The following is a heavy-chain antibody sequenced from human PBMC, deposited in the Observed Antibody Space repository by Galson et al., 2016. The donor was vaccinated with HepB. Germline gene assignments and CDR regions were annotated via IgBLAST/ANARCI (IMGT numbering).Heavy chain of an antibody. CDR3: ARTPISMNPGLFYFDY. V-gene: IGHV3-33*01. J-gene: IGHJ4*02. D-gene: IGHD3-22*01. Sequence: SLRLSCAASGFTFNSYGMHWVRQAPGKGLEWVAAIWYDGSNKQYTDSVKGRFTISRDNSRNTLYLQMNSLRGEDTALYYCARTPISMNPGLFYFDYWGQGALVTVSS. CDR1: GFTFNSYG. CDR2: IWYDGSNK.